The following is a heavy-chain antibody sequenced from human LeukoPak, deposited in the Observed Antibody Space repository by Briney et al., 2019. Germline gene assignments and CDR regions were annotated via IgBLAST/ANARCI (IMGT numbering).Heavy chain of an antibody. D-gene: IGHD4-17*01. CDR2: ITSGGTTI. CDR3: ARDYSTVTTFFDY. V-gene: IGHV3-48*01. CDR1: GFTFRTYN. J-gene: IGHJ4*02. Sequence: AGSLRLSCAASGFTFRTYNMNWVRQAPGKGLEWVSYITSGGTTIYYADSVKGRFTISRDNAKNSLYLQMNSLRAEDTAVYYCARDYSTVTTFFDYWGQGTLVTVSS.